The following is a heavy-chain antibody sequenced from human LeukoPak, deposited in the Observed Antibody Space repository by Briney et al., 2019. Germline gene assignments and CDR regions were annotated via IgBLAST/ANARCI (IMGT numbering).Heavy chain of an antibody. CDR1: GFTFRNYG. J-gene: IGHJ6*03. CDR2: IWSDGNNR. Sequence: PGGSLRLSCATPGFTFRNYGMHWVRQATGKGLEWVSFIWSDGNNRFYADSVKGRFTISRDNSKKMLYLQMDTLRAEDTALYYCAKDPGASVSGFYMDVWGKGTTVIVSS. V-gene: IGHV3-30*02. CDR3: AKDPGASVSGFYMDV. D-gene: IGHD2-8*02.